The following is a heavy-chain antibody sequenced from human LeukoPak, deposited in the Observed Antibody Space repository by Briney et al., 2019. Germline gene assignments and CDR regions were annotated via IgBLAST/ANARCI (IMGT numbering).Heavy chain of an antibody. CDR1: GGSVSSGIYS. Sequence: SETLSLTCTVSGGSVSSGIYSWSWIRQPPGKGLEWIGYIYYSGSSNYNPSLMSRVAISVDTSKNQFSLKLGSVTAADAAVYYCARDIPLQWEPNHFDYWGQGTLVTVSS. CDR3: ARDIPLQWEPNHFDY. J-gene: IGHJ4*02. V-gene: IGHV4-61*01. CDR2: IYYSGSS. D-gene: IGHD1-26*01.